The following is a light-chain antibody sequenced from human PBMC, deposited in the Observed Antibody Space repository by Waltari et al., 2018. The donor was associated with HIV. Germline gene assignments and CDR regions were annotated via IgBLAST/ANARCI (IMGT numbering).Light chain of an antibody. CDR2: YDS. CDR3: QLWDGTGDHPGV. CDR1: NIGSKG. V-gene: IGLV3-21*04. Sequence: SYVLTQPPSVSVAPGKTARITCGGNNIGSKGVHWYQQKPGQAPVLVIYYDSHRPSGIPERFSGSKSGNTATLTISRVEAGDEADYYCQLWDGTGDHPGVFGTGTKVTVL. J-gene: IGLJ1*01.